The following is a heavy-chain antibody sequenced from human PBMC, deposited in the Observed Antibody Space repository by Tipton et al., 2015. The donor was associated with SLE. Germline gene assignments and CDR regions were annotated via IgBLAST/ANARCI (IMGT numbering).Heavy chain of an antibody. CDR3: ARGWWFDP. CDR2: IYYSGST. CDR1: GASISSYY. Sequence: TLSLTCTVSGASISSYYWSWIRQPPGKGLEWIGEIYYSGSTNYNPSLKSRVTISVDTSKNQFSLKLSSVTAADTAVYYCARGWWFDPWGQGTLVTVSS. V-gene: IGHV4-59*01. D-gene: IGHD6-19*01. J-gene: IGHJ5*02.